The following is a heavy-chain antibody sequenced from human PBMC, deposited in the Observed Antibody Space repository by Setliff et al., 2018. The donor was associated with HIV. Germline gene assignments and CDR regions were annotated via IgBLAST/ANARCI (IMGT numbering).Heavy chain of an antibody. CDR1: GVSISDTIGTSYY. CDR2: IHYSRGT. D-gene: IGHD3-22*01. CDR3: ARRYHDSSGFYNS. V-gene: IGHV4-39*02. Sequence: LSLTCSVSGVSISDTIGTSYYWDWLRQPPGKGLEWIGNIHYSRGTYYNASLKSRVTISLDTSKNHFSLKLTSVAAADTAVYYCARRYHDSSGFYNSWGQGVMVTVSS. J-gene: IGHJ4*02.